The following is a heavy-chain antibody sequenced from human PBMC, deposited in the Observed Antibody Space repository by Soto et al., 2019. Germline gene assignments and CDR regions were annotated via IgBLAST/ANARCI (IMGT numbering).Heavy chain of an antibody. Sequence: PSETLSLTCAVYGGSFSGYYWSWIRQPPGKGLEWIGEINHSGSTNYNPSLKSRVAISVDTSKNQFSLKLSSVTAADSAVYYCAGAGRWFWDPMVRWFDPWGKGTLVTVSS. CDR3: AGAGRWFWDPMVRWFDP. D-gene: IGHD3-10*01. CDR2: INHSGST. J-gene: IGHJ5*02. CDR1: GGSFSGYY. V-gene: IGHV4-34*01.